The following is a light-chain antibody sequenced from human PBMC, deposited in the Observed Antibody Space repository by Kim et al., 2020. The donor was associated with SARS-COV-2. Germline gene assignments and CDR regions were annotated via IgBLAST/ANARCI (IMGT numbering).Light chain of an antibody. CDR3: MQYTHWPHT. CDR2: KIS. Sequence: DVVLTQSPLSLSVTLGQPASISCRSSHSLVDSAGNTFLTWFRQRPGQSPRRLIYKISSRDSGVPDRFSGSGSGTYFTLKISRVEAEDVGLYFCMQYTHWPHTFGQGTKLEI. J-gene: IGKJ2*01. CDR1: HSLVDSAGNTF. V-gene: IGKV2-30*01.